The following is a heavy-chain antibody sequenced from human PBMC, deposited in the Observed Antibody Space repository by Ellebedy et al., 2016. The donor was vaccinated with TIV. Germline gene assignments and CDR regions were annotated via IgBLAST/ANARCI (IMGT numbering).Heavy chain of an antibody. Sequence: GESLKISXAASGFTFSRYAMTWVRQAPGMGLEWVSSLSGSGSDTYYGDSVKGRFTISRDISKNTLYLQMNSLGAEDTALYYCAREVTPAAFDIWGQGTMVTVSS. D-gene: IGHD4-17*01. CDR3: AREVTPAAFDI. CDR1: GFTFSRYA. CDR2: LSGSGSDT. V-gene: IGHV3-23*01. J-gene: IGHJ3*02.